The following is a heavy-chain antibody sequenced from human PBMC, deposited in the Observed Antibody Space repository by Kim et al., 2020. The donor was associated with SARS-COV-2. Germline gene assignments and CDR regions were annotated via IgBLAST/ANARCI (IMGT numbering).Heavy chain of an antibody. D-gene: IGHD3-9*01. J-gene: IGHJ4*02. Sequence: ASVKVSCKASGYTFTSYGISWVRQAPGQGLEWMGWISAYNGNTNYAQKLQGRVTMTTDTSTSTAYMELRSLRSDDTAVYYCARDKGELRYFDWLLREYYFDYWGQGTLVTVSS. CDR1: GYTFTSYG. V-gene: IGHV1-18*01. CDR2: ISAYNGNT. CDR3: ARDKGELRYFDWLLREYYFDY.